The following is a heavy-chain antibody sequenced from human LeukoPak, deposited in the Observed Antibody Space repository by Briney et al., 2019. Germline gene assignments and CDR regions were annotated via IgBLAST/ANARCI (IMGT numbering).Heavy chain of an antibody. CDR2: ISSSSSYI. Sequence: GGSLRLSCAASGFTFSSYSMNWVRQAPGKGLEWVSSISSSSSYIYYADSVKGRFTISRDNAKNSLYLQMNSLRAEDTAVYYCARRAGGLARNNWFDPWGQGTLVTVSS. CDR1: GFTFSSYS. J-gene: IGHJ5*02. V-gene: IGHV3-21*01. D-gene: IGHD3-16*01. CDR3: ARRAGGLARNNWFDP.